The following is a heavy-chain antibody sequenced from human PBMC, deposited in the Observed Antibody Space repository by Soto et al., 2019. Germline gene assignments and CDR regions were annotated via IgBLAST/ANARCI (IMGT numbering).Heavy chain of an antibody. CDR3: ARAQLDCSGGSCYLSRGEFIDY. CDR1: GGTFSSYT. V-gene: IGHV1-69*02. J-gene: IGHJ4*02. D-gene: IGHD2-15*01. Sequence: GASVKVSCKASGGTFSSYTISWVRQAPGQGLEWMGRIIPILGIANYAQKFQGRVTITADKSTSTAYMELSSLRSEDTAVYYCARAQLDCSGGSCYLSRGEFIDYWGQGTLVTVSS. CDR2: IIPILGIA.